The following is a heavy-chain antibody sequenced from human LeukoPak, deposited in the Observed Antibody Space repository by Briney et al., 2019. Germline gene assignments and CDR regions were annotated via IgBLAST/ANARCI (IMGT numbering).Heavy chain of an antibody. J-gene: IGHJ4*02. Sequence: ASVKVTCKASGYTFRHYAITWVRQAPGPGLEWMGWISDYNGNTNYAQKFQGRVTMTTDTSTSTAYMELRSLRSDDTAVYYCARGDYYDSSGYFPGMSYWGQGTLVTVSS. CDR3: ARGDYYDSSGYFPGMSY. CDR2: ISDYNGNT. V-gene: IGHV1-18*01. CDR1: GYTFRHYA. D-gene: IGHD3-22*01.